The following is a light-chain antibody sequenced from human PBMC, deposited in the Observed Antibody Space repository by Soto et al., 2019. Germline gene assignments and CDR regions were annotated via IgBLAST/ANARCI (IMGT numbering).Light chain of an antibody. CDR1: QSVSSN. V-gene: IGKV3-15*01. J-gene: IGKJ4*01. CDR2: GAS. CDR3: QQYNNWLT. Sequence: EIVMTQSQATMSVSPGERATLSCRASQSVSSNLAWYQQKPGQAPRLLIYGASTRATGIPARFSGSGSGTEFTLTISSLQSEDFAVYYCQQYNNWLTFGGGTKVELK.